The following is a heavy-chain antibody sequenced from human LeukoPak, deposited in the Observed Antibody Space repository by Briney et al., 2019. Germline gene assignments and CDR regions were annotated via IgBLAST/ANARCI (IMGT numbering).Heavy chain of an antibody. V-gene: IGHV3-9*01. CDR1: GFTFDDYA. J-gene: IGHJ4*02. CDR2: ISWNSGSI. Sequence: GRSLRLSCAASGFTFDDYAMHWVRQAPGKGLEWVSGISWNSGSIGYANSVKGRFTISRDNAKNSLYLQMNSLRAEDTALYYCAKDIVRYSSGWYEDYWGQGTLVTVSS. CDR3: AKDIVRYSSGWYEDY. D-gene: IGHD6-19*01.